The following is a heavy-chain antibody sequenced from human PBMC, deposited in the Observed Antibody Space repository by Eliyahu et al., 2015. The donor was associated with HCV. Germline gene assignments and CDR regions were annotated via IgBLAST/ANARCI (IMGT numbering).Heavy chain of an antibody. J-gene: IGHJ6*02. D-gene: IGHD4-23*01. CDR1: GFSLSNAKMG. CDR3: ARSRGTRTTVLNATYYGLDV. Sequence: QVTLKESGPVLVKPTETLTLTCTVSGFSLSNAKMGVSWIRQPPGKGLEWLSHIFANDDKSYSTSLKSRLSISLDTSKSQVVLTMTNMDPVDTATYFCARSRGTRTTVLNATYYGLDVWGQGTAVTVSS. CDR2: IFANDDK. V-gene: IGHV2-26*01.